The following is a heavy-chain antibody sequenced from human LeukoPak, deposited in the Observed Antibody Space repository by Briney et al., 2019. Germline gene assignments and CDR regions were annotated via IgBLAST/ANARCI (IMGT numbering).Heavy chain of an antibody. V-gene: IGHV3-33*01. D-gene: IGHD4-11*01. CDR3: VRDAQRGFDYSNSLQY. Sequence: GGSLRLSCEASGFIFNHYALHWVRQAPNKGLEWVAVIWSDGTNRYYADSVKGRFSIFRDDSQKRVFLQMNSLRTEDTAVYYCVRDAQRGFDYSNSLQYWGQGALVTVSS. J-gene: IGHJ4*02. CDR1: GFIFNHYA. CDR2: IWSDGTNR.